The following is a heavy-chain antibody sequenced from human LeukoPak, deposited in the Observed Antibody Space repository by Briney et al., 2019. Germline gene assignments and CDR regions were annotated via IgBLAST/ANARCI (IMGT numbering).Heavy chain of an antibody. Sequence: GRSLRLSCAASGFTFSTYTMHWVRQAPGKGLEWVAVISHDGSIKFNADSVKGRFTISRDNSKNTLYLQMNSLRTEDTALYYYTRDRGSTDFDYWGQGTLVTVSS. V-gene: IGHV3-30*04. D-gene: IGHD3-10*01. CDR1: GFTFSTYT. CDR2: ISHDGSIK. CDR3: TRDRGSTDFDY. J-gene: IGHJ4*02.